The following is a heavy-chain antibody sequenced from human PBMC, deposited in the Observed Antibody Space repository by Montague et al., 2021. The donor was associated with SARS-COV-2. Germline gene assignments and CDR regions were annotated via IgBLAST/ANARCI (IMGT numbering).Heavy chain of an antibody. CDR3: ARDSEHYYSPNYYYRMDV. CDR1: GGSISNYY. CDR2: IYYSGST. J-gene: IGHJ6*02. Sequence: SETLSLTCTVSGGSISNYYWSWIRQPPGKGLEWFGYIYYSGSTNYNPSLKSRVTISVDMSKNQFSLKLSSVTAADTAVYYCARDSEHYYSPNYYYRMDVWGQGTTVTVSS. D-gene: IGHD3-22*01. V-gene: IGHV4-59*01.